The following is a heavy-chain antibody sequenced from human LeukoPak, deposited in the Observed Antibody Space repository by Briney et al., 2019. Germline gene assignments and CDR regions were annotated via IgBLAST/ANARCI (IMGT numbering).Heavy chain of an antibody. CDR1: GDSVSSKY. V-gene: IGHV4-59*02. CDR2: IHNSGSI. Sequence: SETLSLSCTVAGDSVSSKYWNWIRQPPGKGLEWIAYIHNSGSIKYNPSLKSRVTISIDTPKNQISLRLDSVTAADTAVYFCARGDGVYQQYYYYMDVWGEGTTVTVSS. CDR3: ARGDGVYQQYYYYMDV. J-gene: IGHJ6*03. D-gene: IGHD4-17*01.